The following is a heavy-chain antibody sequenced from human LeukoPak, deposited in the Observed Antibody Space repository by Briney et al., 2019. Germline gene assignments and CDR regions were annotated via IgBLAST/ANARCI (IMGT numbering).Heavy chain of an antibody. CDR1: GYTFTSYG. J-gene: IGHJ6*03. CDR3: ARGRGAAAGTPNYYYMDV. V-gene: IGHV7-4-1*02. CDR2: INTNTGNP. D-gene: IGHD6-13*01. Sequence: ASVKVSCKASGYTFTSYGISWVRQAPAQGLECMGWINTNTGNPTYAHGLTGRFVFSLDTSISTAYLQISKLKSEDTAVYYCARGRGAAAGTPNYYYMDVWGKGTTVTVSS.